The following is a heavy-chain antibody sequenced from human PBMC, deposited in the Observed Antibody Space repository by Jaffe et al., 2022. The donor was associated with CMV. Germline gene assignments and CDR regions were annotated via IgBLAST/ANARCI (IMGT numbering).Heavy chain of an antibody. CDR1: GGSISSTTHY. Sequence: QLQLQESGPGLVKTSETLSLTCTVSGGSISSTTHYWGWIRQPPGKGLEWIGSIYYSGRTFYNAFLKSRVTVSVDTSKNQFSLNLSSVTAADTAVYYCARHVGLVGGMDVWGQGTTVTVSS. CDR3: ARHVGLVGGMDV. CDR2: IYYSGRT. J-gene: IGHJ6*02. D-gene: IGHD2-15*01. V-gene: IGHV4-39*01.